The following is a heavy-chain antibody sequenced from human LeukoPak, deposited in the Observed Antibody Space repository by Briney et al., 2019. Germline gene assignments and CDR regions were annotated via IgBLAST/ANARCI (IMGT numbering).Heavy chain of an antibody. V-gene: IGHV3-11*05. CDR1: GFTFSDYY. CDR2: ISSSSSYT. D-gene: IGHD3-22*01. J-gene: IGHJ3*02. Sequence: GGSLRLSCAASGFTFSDYYMSWIRQAPGKGLEWVSYISSSSSYTNYADSVKGRFTISRDNAKNSLYLQMNSLRAEDTAVYYCARAPYYYDSSGYYLGAFDIWGQETMVTVSS. CDR3: ARAPYYYDSSGYYLGAFDI.